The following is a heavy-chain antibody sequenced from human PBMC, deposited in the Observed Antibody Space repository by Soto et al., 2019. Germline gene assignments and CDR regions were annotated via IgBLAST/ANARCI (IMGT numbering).Heavy chain of an antibody. V-gene: IGHV1-69*19. Sequence: QVQLVQSGAEMKKPGSSVKVSCQSSGGTFNTYAMNWVRQAPGQGPEWMGDISPMFGAANYAPKFQGRVTIPAAESTGTSYMQLSSLTSEDTALYFWAREVQVHTPAFVYWGQGTLVTVSS. CDR1: GGTFNTYA. CDR2: ISPMFGAA. J-gene: IGHJ4*02. CDR3: AREVQVHTPAFVY. D-gene: IGHD3-10*01.